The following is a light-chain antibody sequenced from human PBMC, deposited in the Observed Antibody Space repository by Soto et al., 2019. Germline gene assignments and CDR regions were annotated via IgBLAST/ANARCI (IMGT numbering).Light chain of an antibody. CDR2: GNT. V-gene: IGLV1-47*01. CDR1: SSNIGSYS. Sequence: QSVLIQPPSASGTPGQRVTISCSGSSSNIGSYSVYWYQQFPGTAPKLLIYGNTQRPSGVPARFSGSKSGTSASLAISGLQSEDEADYYCAAWDDSLSSGVFGGGTKLTVL. J-gene: IGLJ2*01. CDR3: AAWDDSLSSGV.